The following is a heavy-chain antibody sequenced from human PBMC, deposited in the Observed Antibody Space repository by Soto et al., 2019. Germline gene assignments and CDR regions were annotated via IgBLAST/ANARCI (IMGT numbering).Heavy chain of an antibody. CDR2: IKQDGSEK. V-gene: IGHV3-7*01. CDR3: ARGRTTVAHAYDI. J-gene: IGHJ3*02. Sequence: PGGSLRLSCAVSGFTFSSYWMSWVRQAPGKGQEWVANIKQDGSEKYYVDSVKGRFTISRDNAKNSLYMQMNSLRAEDTAVYYCARGRTTVAHAYDIWGQGTMVTVSS. D-gene: IGHD4-17*01. CDR1: GFTFSSYW.